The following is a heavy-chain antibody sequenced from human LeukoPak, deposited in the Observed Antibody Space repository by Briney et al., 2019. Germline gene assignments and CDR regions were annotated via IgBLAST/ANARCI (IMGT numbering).Heavy chain of an antibody. CDR1: GFTFSGYG. Sequence: GGSLRLSCAASGFTFSGYGMHWVRQAPGKGLEWVAVISYDGSNKYYADSVKGRFTISRDNSKNTLYLQMNSLRAEDTAVYYCAKGGYFDYWGQGTLVTVSS. CDR3: AKGGYFDY. CDR2: ISYDGSNK. J-gene: IGHJ4*02. V-gene: IGHV3-30*18.